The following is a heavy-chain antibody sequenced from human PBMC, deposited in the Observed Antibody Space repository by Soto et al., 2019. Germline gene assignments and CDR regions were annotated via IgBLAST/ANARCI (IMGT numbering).Heavy chain of an antibody. CDR3: AHRRRYYDSSGYYYLDY. D-gene: IGHD3-22*01. V-gene: IGHV2-5*02. J-gene: IGHJ4*02. CDR1: GFSLTPSGGG. Sequence: QITLKESGPTLVKPTQTLPLTCTFSGFSLTPSGGGLGWIRQPPGKPLNWLALIYWDDDKRYSPSLKSRLTITKDTSKNQVVLTMTNMDPVDTATYYCAHRRRYYDSSGYYYLDYWGQGTLVTVSS. CDR2: IYWDDDK.